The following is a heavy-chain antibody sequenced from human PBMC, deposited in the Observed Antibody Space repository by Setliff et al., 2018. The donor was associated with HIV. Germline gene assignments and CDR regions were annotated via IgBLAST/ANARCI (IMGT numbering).Heavy chain of an antibody. CDR3: VHSLLGAPMVDY. CDR1: GYSITSGYS. CDR2: AYHSGRT. D-gene: IGHD3-16*01. J-gene: IGHJ4*02. V-gene: IGHV4-38-2*01. Sequence: PSETLSLTCAVSGYSITSGYSWGWIRQSPGKGLEWVGNAYHSGRTYYNPSLKSRVAMSIDTSKNQFSLRLNSVTAADTAMYYCVHSLLGAPMVDYWGQGTLVT.